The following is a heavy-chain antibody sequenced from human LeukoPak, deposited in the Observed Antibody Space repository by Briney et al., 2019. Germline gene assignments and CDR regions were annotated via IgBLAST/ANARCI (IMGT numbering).Heavy chain of an antibody. Sequence: GGSLRLSCAASGVTFSDSAMTWVRQVPVKGLEWVSSISSSGSYIYYADSVKGRFTISRDNAKNSLYLQMNSLRADDTAVYHCARGAGTIFGEYYFHMDVWGKGTAVTVSS. CDR1: GVTFSDSA. D-gene: IGHD3-3*01. V-gene: IGHV3-21*01. CDR3: ARGAGTIFGEYYFHMDV. J-gene: IGHJ6*03. CDR2: ISSSGSYI.